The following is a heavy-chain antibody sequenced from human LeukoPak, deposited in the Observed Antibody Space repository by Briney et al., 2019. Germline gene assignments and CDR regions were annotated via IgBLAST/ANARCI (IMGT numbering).Heavy chain of an antibody. V-gene: IGHV3-23*01. CDR1: GFTFSNYA. J-gene: IGHJ4*02. Sequence: GSLRLSCAVSGFTFSNYAMSWVRQAPGKGLEWVSGIGISGVSTYYADSVKGRFTISRDNSKNTLYLQMNSLRAEDTAFYYCAKDHGSGSYYNLPDFWGQGTLVTVSS. CDR3: AKDHGSGSYYNLPDF. CDR2: IGISGVST. D-gene: IGHD3-10*01.